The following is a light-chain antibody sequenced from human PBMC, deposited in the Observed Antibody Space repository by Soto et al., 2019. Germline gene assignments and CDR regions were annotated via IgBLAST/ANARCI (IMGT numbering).Light chain of an antibody. J-gene: IGLJ3*02. CDR2: EVS. Sequence: QSALTQPASVSGSPGQSVTISCTGTSSDIGDSNFVSWYQQHPGNATKLIIFEVSTPPSGVSNRSSGSKSDNTASLTISGCQAEDEAHYYCSSPASTIGVFGGGTKLTVL. CDR1: SSDIGDSNF. V-gene: IGLV2-14*01. CDR3: SSPASTIGV.